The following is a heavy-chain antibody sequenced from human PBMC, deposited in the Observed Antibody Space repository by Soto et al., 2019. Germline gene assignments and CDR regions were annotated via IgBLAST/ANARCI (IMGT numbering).Heavy chain of an antibody. CDR2: IVVGSGNT. D-gene: IGHD2-2*01. V-gene: IGHV1-58*02. CDR3: VAYLVPTRPYKWFDF. CDR1: GITNTNSG. J-gene: IGHJ5*01. Sequence: SGMVTCKAWGITNTNSGRHWVRQARGQRLEWIGWIVVGSGNTNYAQKFQERVTITRDVSTNTAYMELTSLRSEDTAVYYCVAYLVPTRPYKWFDFCGTGILVTVSS.